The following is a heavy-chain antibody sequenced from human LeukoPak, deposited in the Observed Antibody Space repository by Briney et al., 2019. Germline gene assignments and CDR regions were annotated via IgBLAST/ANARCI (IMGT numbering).Heavy chain of an antibody. D-gene: IGHD5-12*01. CDR1: GFTFSSYG. CDR2: IYSGGST. V-gene: IGHV3-53*01. Sequence: PGGSLRLSCAASGFTFSSYGMLWVRQAPGKGLEWVSVIYSGGSTYYADSVKGRFTISRDNSKNTLYLQMNSLRAEDTAVYYCARGASGYTDAFDIWGQGTMVTVSS. CDR3: ARGASGYTDAFDI. J-gene: IGHJ3*02.